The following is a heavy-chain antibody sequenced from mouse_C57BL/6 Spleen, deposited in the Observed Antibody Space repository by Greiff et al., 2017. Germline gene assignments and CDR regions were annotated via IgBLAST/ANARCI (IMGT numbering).Heavy chain of an antibody. Sequence: QVQLQQPGAELVKPGASVKMPCKASGYTFTSYWITWVKQRPGQGLEWIGDIYPGSGSTNYNEKFKSKATLTVDTSSSTAYMQLSSLTSEDSAVYYCARGNYYGSSYDYWGQGTTLTVSS. CDR2: IYPGSGST. D-gene: IGHD1-1*01. CDR1: GYTFTSYW. CDR3: ARGNYYGSSYDY. V-gene: IGHV1-55*01. J-gene: IGHJ2*01.